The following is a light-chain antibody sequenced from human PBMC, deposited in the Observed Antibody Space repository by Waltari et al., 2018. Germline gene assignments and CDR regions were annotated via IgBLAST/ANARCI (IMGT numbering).Light chain of an antibody. V-gene: IGKV3-20*01. Sequence: EIVLTQSPGTLSLSTGERATLPCRASQSVSSDYLAWYQQKPGQAPRLLIYGASSRATGIPDKFSGSGSGTDFTLTISRLEPEDFAVYYCQQYGRSPYTFGQGTKLDIK. CDR3: QQYGRSPYT. J-gene: IGKJ2*01. CDR2: GAS. CDR1: QSVSSDY.